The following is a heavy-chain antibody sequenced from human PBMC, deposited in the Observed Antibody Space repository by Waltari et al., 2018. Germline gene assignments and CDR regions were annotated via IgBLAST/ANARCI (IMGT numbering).Heavy chain of an antibody. D-gene: IGHD1-26*01. V-gene: IGHV4-34*01. CDR3: ARAPSGTIEYFQH. J-gene: IGHJ1*01. CDR1: GGSFSGHY. CDR2: ISERGST. Sequence: QVQLQQWGAGLLKPSETLSLTCAVYGGSFSGHYWSWIRQPPGKGLEWIGEISERGSTKYNPSLKSRVTISGDTSKNQFSLKVSSVTAADMAVYYCARAPSGTIEYFQHWGQGTLVTVSS.